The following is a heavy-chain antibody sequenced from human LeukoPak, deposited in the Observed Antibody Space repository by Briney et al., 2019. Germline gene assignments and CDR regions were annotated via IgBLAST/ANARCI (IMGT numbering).Heavy chain of an antibody. D-gene: IGHD2-15*01. CDR1: GFTFSTYG. J-gene: IGHJ6*02. CDR3: ARVVGSSLEDGMDV. V-gene: IGHV3-30*03. CDR2: ISYDGGHK. Sequence: GGSLRLSCAASGFTFSTYGMHWVRQAPGKGLEWVATISYDGGHKYYADSVKGRFTISRDNAKNSLYLQMNSLRAEDTAVYYCARVVGSSLEDGMDVWGQGTTVTVSS.